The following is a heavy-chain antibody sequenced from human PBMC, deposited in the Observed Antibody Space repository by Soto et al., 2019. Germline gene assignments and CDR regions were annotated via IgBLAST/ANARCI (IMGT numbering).Heavy chain of an antibody. Sequence: SETLSLTCTVSGGSISGHYWTWIRQSPGRGLQWLGFVSDSGKTNSDASLKGRLTISLDTSKKEISLRLTSVTAADTALYYCARGRAIYGEWDYFDTWGQGARVTVSS. CDR1: GGSISGHY. J-gene: IGHJ4*02. CDR2: VSDSGKT. CDR3: ARGRAIYGEWDYFDT. D-gene: IGHD3-3*02. V-gene: IGHV4-59*11.